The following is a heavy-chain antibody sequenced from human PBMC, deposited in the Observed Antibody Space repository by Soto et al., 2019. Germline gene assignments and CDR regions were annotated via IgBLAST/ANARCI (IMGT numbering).Heavy chain of an antibody. CDR2: INPVGGSK. V-gene: IGHV1-46*04. CDR3: ERGWGRVVYAMDV. J-gene: IGHJ6*02. Sequence: QVQLVQSGAEVKKPGASVRVSCKASGYTFTSYYIHWVRQAPGQGLEWVSIINPVGGSKNYAQKLQGRVTVTRDTSTSTVHMELSSLRSEDTAVYYCERGWGRVVYAMDVWGQGTTVTVSS. D-gene: IGHD1-26*01. CDR1: GYTFTSYY.